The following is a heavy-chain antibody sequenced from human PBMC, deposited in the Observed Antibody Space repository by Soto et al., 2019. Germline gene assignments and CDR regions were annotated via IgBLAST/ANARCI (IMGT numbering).Heavy chain of an antibody. CDR1: GLNFITYW. CDR3: AKDRRRSSESPGISYFDS. CDR2: INSDGSIT. D-gene: IGHD6-25*01. Sequence: RDWSTASGLNFITYWVHRVRQAKGKGLVWVSRINSDGSITSYADSVKGRFTISRDNSKNTLYLQMSSLRAEDAAMYYCAKDRRRSSESPGISYFDSWGQVALVTVSS. V-gene: IGHV3-74*01. J-gene: IGHJ4*02.